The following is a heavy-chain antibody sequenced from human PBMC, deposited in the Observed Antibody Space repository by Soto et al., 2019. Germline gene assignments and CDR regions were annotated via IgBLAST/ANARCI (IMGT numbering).Heavy chain of an antibody. J-gene: IGHJ4*02. CDR1: GYTFTSYS. D-gene: IGHD6-13*01. Sequence: QVQLVQSGAEVKKPGASVKVSCKASGYTFTSYSISWVRQAPGQGLEWMGWINPYNGNTNYAQKLQGRVSMTTDTSTSTAYMELRSLRSDDTAVYYCARDLAAAGPFDYWGQGPRVTVSS. CDR2: INPYNGNT. V-gene: IGHV1-18*01. CDR3: ARDLAAAGPFDY.